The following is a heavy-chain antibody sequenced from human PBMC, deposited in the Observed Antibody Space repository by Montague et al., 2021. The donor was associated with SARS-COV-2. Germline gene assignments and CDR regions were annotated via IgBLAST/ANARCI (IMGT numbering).Heavy chain of an antibody. CDR1: GGRISSGGHY. V-gene: IGHV4-31*03. CDR2: IYYSGST. CDR3: ARGVFYSSQRTGHFEH. Sequence: TLSLTCTVSGGRISSGGHYWNWIRQVPGRGLEWIGSIYYSGSTYYNPSLKGRFSISVDTSRNQFSLKVKSVTAADTAKYFCARGVFYSSQRTGHFEHWGLGTLATVSS. D-gene: IGHD3-10*01. J-gene: IGHJ4*02.